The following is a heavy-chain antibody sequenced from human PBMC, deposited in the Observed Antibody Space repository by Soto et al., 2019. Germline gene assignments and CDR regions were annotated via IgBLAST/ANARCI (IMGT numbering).Heavy chain of an antibody. D-gene: IGHD3-22*01. CDR2: IRGSGDRT. J-gene: IGHJ4*02. CDR3: VKDDGGYPSTAPH. V-gene: IGHV3-23*01. Sequence: VQLLESGGGSVQAGGSLRLSCAASGITISNYPMSWVRQAPGKGLDWVSGIRGSGDRTYYADSAKGRFTISKDISKNSLSLQLDSLGVEDTAVYFCVKDDGGYPSTAPHWGQGTLVTVSS. CDR1: GITISNYP.